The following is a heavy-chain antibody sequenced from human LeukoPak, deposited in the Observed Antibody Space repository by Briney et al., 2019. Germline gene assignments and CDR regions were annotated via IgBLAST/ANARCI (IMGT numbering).Heavy chain of an antibody. D-gene: IGHD3-10*01. V-gene: IGHV6-1*01. CDR1: GDSVSSNSAA. Sequence: SQTLSLTCVISGDSVSSNSAAWNWIRQSPSRGLEWLGRTYYRSKWYNDYAVSVKSRITINPDTSKNQFSLQLNSVTPEDTAMYYCARPSYYYGSGSYYKGRYYFDYWGQGTLVTVSS. CDR2: TYYRSKWYN. CDR3: ARPSYYYGSGSYYKGRYYFDY. J-gene: IGHJ4*02.